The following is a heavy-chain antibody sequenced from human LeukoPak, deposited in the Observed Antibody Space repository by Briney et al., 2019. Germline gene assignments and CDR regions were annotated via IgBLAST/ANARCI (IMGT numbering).Heavy chain of an antibody. CDR1: GGSISSGGYY. J-gene: IGHJ3*01. D-gene: IGHD3-10*01. CDR2: IYYSGST. Sequence: TTSETLSLTCTVSGGSISSGGYYWSWIRQHPGKGLEWIGYIYYSGSTYYNPSLKSRVTISVGTSKNQFSLKLSSVTAADTAVYYCARDSSGAFDVWGQGTMVTVSS. CDR3: ARDSSGAFDV. V-gene: IGHV4-31*03.